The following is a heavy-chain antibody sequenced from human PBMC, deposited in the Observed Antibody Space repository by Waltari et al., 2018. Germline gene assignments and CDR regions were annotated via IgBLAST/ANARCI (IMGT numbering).Heavy chain of an antibody. J-gene: IGHJ5*02. CDR2: IIPIFGTA. CDR3: ARAPYCGGDCYSNWFDP. Sequence: QVQLVQSGAEVKKPGSSVKVSCKASGGTFSSYAISWVRQAPGQGLEWMGGIIPIFGTANYAQKFQGRVTITTDESTSTAYMELSSLRSEDTAVYYCARAPYCGGDCYSNWFDPWGQGTLVTVSS. V-gene: IGHV1-69*05. D-gene: IGHD2-21*01. CDR1: GGTFSSYA.